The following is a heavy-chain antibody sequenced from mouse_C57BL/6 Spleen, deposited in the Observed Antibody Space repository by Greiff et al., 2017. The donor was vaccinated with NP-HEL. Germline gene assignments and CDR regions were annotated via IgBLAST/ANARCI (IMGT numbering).Heavy chain of an antibody. V-gene: IGHV1-55*01. CDR2: IYPGSGST. D-gene: IGHD2-3*01. J-gene: IGHJ2*01. CDR3: ARKGDGYYEEVFDY. CDR1: GYTFTSYW. Sequence: QVQLQQPGAELVKPGASVKMSCKASGYTFTSYWITWVKQRPGQGLEWIGDIYPGSGSTNYNEKFKSKATLTVDTSSSTAYMQLSSLTSEDSAVYYCARKGDGYYEEVFDYWGQGTTLTVSS.